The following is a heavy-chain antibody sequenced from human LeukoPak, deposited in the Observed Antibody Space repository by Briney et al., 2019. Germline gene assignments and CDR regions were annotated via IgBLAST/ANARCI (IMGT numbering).Heavy chain of an antibody. CDR3: AKDQAGAVAGTYYYYGMDV. J-gene: IGHJ6*02. Sequence: GGSLTLSCTASGFTFDYYAMLGVRRAPGKGVEWVTHFCEDGGSTYYAASVKGRFTISRDNSKNSLYLQMNSLRTEDTALYYCAKDQAGAVAGTYYYYGMDVWGQGTTVTVSS. CDR2: FCEDGGST. CDR1: GFTFDYYA. V-gene: IGHV3-43*02. D-gene: IGHD6-19*01.